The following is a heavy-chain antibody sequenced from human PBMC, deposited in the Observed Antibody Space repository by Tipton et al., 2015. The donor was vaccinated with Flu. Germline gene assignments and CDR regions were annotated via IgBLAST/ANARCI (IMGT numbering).Heavy chain of an antibody. J-gene: IGHJ4*02. CDR1: GYSISSGYY. V-gene: IGHV4-38-2*02. Sequence: GLVKPSETLSLTCAVSGYSISSGYYWGWIRQPPGKGLEWIGSIYHSGSTYYNPSLKSRVTISVDTSKNQFSLKLSSVTAADTAVYYCARDPPWYSRGPEYYFDYWGQGTLVTVSS. D-gene: IGHD6-19*01. CDR3: ARDPPWYSRGPEYYFDY. CDR2: IYHSGST.